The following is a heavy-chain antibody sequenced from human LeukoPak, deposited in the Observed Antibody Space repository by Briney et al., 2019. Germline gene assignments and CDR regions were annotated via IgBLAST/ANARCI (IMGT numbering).Heavy chain of an antibody. CDR2: INWNGGST. CDR1: GFTFDDYG. J-gene: IGHJ3*02. D-gene: IGHD1-1*01. V-gene: IGHV3-20*01. Sequence: GGSLRLSCAASGFTFDDYGTSWVRQAPGKGLEWVSGINWNGGSTGYADSVKGRFTISRDNAKNSLYLQMNSLRAEDTALYHCAREGDAYNWDDAFDIWGQGTMVTVSS. CDR3: AREGDAYNWDDAFDI.